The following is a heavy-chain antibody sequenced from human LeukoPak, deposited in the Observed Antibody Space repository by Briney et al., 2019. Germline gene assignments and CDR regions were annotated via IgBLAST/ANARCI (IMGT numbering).Heavy chain of an antibody. Sequence: SETLSLTCAVYGGSFSGYYWSRIRQPPGKGLEWIGEINHSGSTNYNPSLKSRVTISVDTSKNQFSLKLSSVTAADTAVYYCARSAYYDILTGPQGDYWGQGTLVTVPS. CDR1: GGSFSGYY. V-gene: IGHV4-34*01. D-gene: IGHD3-9*01. CDR2: INHSGST. CDR3: ARSAYYDILTGPQGDY. J-gene: IGHJ4*02.